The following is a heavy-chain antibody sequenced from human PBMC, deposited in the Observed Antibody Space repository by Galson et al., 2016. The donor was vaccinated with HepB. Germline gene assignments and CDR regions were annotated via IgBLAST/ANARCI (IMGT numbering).Heavy chain of an antibody. CDR1: GYTFTGYG. V-gene: IGHV1-18*01. CDR3: ARGGITVTTWSFVNYYGMDV. Sequence: SVKVSCKASGYTFTGYGISWVRQAPGQGLEWMGWISTYNGNTNYAQKLQGRVTMTTDTSTSTAYMERWRLRSDDTAVYYCARGGITVTTWSFVNYYGMDVWVKGTSVTVSS. CDR2: ISTYNGNT. D-gene: IGHD4-11*01. J-gene: IGHJ6*04.